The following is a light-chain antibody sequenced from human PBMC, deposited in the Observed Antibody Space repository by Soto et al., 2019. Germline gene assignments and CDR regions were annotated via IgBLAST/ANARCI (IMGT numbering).Light chain of an antibody. CDR1: NIGRKS. J-gene: IGLJ1*01. V-gene: IGLV3-21*02. CDR2: DDR. Sequence: SYELTQPPSVSVAPGQSARITCGGDNIGRKSVHWYQQKPGHAPVLVVFDDRDRRSGIPERSSGSNSENTATLTISRVEAGDEADYYCKVWDSVTDPNYVFGPGTKVTVL. CDR3: KVWDSVTDPNYV.